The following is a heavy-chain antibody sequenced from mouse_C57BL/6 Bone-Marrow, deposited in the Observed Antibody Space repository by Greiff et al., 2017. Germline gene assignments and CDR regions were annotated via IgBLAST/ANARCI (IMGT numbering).Heavy chain of an antibody. V-gene: IGHV1-59*01. Sequence: VQLQQPGAELVKPGTSVKLSCKASGYTFTSYWMPWVKQRPGQGLEWIGGIDPFDSYTNYNQKFKGQATLTVDTSSSTAFMQLSSLTSEDSAVYYCARCDYYWFAYWGQGTLVTVSA. D-gene: IGHD1-1*01. CDR3: ARCDYYWFAY. CDR2: IDPFDSYT. J-gene: IGHJ3*01. CDR1: GYTFTSYW.